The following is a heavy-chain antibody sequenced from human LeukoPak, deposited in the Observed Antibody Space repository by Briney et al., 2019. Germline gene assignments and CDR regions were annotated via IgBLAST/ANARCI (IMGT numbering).Heavy chain of an antibody. Sequence: GASVKVSCKASGGTFSSYAISWVRQAPGQGLEWMGGIIPIFGTANYAQKFQGRVTITADKSTSTAYMELSSLRSEDPAVYYCARGGARGYSYGHFDYWGQGTLVTVSS. CDR1: GGTFSSYA. D-gene: IGHD5-18*01. CDR2: IIPIFGTA. J-gene: IGHJ4*02. CDR3: ARGGARGYSYGHFDY. V-gene: IGHV1-69*06.